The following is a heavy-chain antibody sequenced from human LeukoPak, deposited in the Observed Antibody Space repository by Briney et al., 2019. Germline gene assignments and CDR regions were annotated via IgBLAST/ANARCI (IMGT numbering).Heavy chain of an antibody. CDR2: ISSSSSYI. D-gene: IGHD3-9*01. CDR3: ARELGYFDWLLPTGDYYYGMEV. J-gene: IGHJ6*02. V-gene: IGHV3-21*01. Sequence: GGSLRLSCAASGFTFSSYSMNWVRQAPGKGLEWVSSISSSSSYIYYADSVKGRFTISRDNAKNSLYLQMNSLRAEDTAVYYCARELGYFDWLLPTGDYYYGMEVWGQGTTGTVSS. CDR1: GFTFSSYS.